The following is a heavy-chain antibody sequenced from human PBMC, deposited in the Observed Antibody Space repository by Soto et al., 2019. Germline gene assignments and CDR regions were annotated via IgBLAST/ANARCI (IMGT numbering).Heavy chain of an antibody. CDR1: GGTFSSYA. D-gene: IGHD3-16*01. J-gene: IGHJ6*02. V-gene: IGHV1-69*12. Sequence: QVQLVQSGAEVKKPGSSVKVSCKASGGTFSSYAISSVRQAPGQGLEWMGGIIPIFGTADYAQKFQGRVTITADDFTSTAYRELSSLRSEDTAVYYCARHLGGNHYYDGMDVWGQGTTVTVSS. CDR2: IIPIFGTA. CDR3: ARHLGGNHYYDGMDV.